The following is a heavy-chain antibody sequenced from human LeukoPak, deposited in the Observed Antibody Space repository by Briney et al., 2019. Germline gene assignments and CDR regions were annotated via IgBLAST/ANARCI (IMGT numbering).Heavy chain of an antibody. J-gene: IGHJ4*02. V-gene: IGHV1-24*01. CDR2: IDPEDGET. Sequence: ASVKVSCKVSGYTLTELSMHWVRQAPGKGLEWMGGIDPEDGETIYAQKFQGRVTMTEDESTGTAYMELGSLRSEDTAGYYCATGLAVAGKFDYWVQGTLVTVSS. CDR1: GYTLTELS. D-gene: IGHD6-19*01. CDR3: ATGLAVAGKFDY.